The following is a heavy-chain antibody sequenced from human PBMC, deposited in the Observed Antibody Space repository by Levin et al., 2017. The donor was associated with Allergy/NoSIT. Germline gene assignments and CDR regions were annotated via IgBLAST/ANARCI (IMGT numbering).Heavy chain of an antibody. CDR3: ALSLYCTTTSCYLFDY. J-gene: IGHJ4*02. CDR2: IWYDGSNK. D-gene: IGHD2-2*01. Sequence: GESLKISCAASGFTFSSYGMHWVRQAPGKGLEWVALIWYDGSNKYYADSVKGRFTISRDNSKNTLYLQMNSLRAEDTAVYYCALSLYCTTTSCYLFDYWGQGTLVTVSS. V-gene: IGHV3-33*01. CDR1: GFTFSSYG.